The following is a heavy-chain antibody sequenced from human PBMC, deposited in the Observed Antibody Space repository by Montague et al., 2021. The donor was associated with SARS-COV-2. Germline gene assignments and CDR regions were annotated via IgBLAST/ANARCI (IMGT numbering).Heavy chain of an antibody. V-gene: IGHV4-34*01. CDR1: GGSFSGYY. Sequence: SETLSLTCAVYGGSFSGYYWSWIRKPQGKGLEWIGEINHSGSTNYNQYLKSRVTISVDTYKNKFSLTLSSVTAADTAVYYCTRGWHYGDNGRVDYWGQGTLVTVSS. CDR2: INHSGST. CDR3: TRGWHYGDNGRVDY. D-gene: IGHD4-17*01. J-gene: IGHJ4*02.